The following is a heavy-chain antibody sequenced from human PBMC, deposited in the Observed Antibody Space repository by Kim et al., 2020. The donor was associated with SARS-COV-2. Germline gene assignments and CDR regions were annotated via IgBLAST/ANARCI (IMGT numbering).Heavy chain of an antibody. V-gene: IGHV3-30*18. J-gene: IGHJ4*02. D-gene: IGHD2-21*02. CDR2: ISYDGSNK. CDR3: AKNHVVVTAMPDY. CDR1: GFTFSSYG. Sequence: GGSLRLSCAASGFTFSSYGMHWVRQAPGKGLEWVAVISYDGSNKYYADSVKGRFTISRDNSKNTLYLQMNSLRAEDTAVYYCAKNHVVVTAMPDYWGQGTLVTVSS.